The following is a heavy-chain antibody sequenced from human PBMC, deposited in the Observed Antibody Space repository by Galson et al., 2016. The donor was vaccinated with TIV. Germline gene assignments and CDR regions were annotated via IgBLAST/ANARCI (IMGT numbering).Heavy chain of an antibody. Sequence: SLRLSCAASGLSVSINYMTWVRQAPGKGLEWVSLISDGGNTYYPDSVKVRFTISRDNSKNTLYLQMNSLRVEDTAVYYCARDRVVDATYYYYYYGMDVWGQGTAVTVSS. CDR1: GLSVSINY. J-gene: IGHJ6*02. CDR3: ARDRVVDATYYYYYYGMDV. D-gene: IGHD2-15*01. V-gene: IGHV3-66*02. CDR2: ISDGGNT.